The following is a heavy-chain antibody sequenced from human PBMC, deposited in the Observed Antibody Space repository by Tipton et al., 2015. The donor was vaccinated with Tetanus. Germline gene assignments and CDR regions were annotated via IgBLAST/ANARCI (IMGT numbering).Heavy chain of an antibody. Sequence: LRLSCAVSGGSISSDYWSWIRQPAGKGLEWIGRIYTSGSTNYNPSLKSRVTMSVDTSNNQFSLKLSSVTAADTAIYYCARDGQPGYYYGMDVWGQGTTVTVSS. CDR3: ARDGQPGYYYGMDV. J-gene: IGHJ6*02. D-gene: IGHD1-14*01. CDR1: GGSISSDY. V-gene: IGHV4-4*07. CDR2: IYTSGST.